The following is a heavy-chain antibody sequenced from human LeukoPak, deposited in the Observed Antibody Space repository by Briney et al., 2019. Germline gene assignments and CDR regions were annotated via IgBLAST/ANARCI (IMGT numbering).Heavy chain of an antibody. Sequence: GALGLSCAASGFTFSRYAMSWVRQAPGKGLEWVSSISTDGDTYYTDSVKGRFTISRDVSRNTLFLQMISLRAEDTALYYCARSRSGSVAGTSDYWGQGTLVIVSS. CDR3: ARSRSGSVAGTSDY. J-gene: IGHJ4*02. V-gene: IGHV3-23*01. D-gene: IGHD6-19*01. CDR1: GFTFSRYA. CDR2: ISTDGDT.